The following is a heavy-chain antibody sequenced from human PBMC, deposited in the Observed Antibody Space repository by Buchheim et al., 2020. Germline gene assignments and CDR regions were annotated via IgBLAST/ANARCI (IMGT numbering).Heavy chain of an antibody. J-gene: IGHJ2*01. CDR1: GGSISSGGYY. CDR3: ARDLYGALGDGYNYAGYFDL. CDR2: IYYSGST. Sequence: QVQLQESGPGLVKPSQPLSLTCTVSGGSISSGGYYWSWIRQHPGKGLEWIGYIYYSGSTYYNPSLKSRVTISVNTSKNQFSLKLSSVTAADTAVYYCARDLYGALGDGYNYAGYFDLWGRGTL. D-gene: IGHD5-24*01. V-gene: IGHV4-31*03.